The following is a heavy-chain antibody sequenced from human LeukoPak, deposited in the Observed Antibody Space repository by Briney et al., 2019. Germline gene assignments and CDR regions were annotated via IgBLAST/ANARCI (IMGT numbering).Heavy chain of an antibody. CDR3: ARRSALRVDY. V-gene: IGHV4-34*01. D-gene: IGHD3-10*01. CDR2: INHSGST. Sequence: SETLSLTCTVYGGSFSGYYWSWIRQPPGKGLEWIGEINHSGSTNYNPSLKSRVTISVDTSKNQFSLKLRSVTAADTAVYYCARRSALRVDYWGQGTLVTVSS. CDR1: GGSFSGYY. J-gene: IGHJ4*02.